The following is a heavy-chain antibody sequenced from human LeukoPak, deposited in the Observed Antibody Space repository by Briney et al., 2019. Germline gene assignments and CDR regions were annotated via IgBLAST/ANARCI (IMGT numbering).Heavy chain of an antibody. CDR3: ARALSIVVVPAATLGFGY. V-gene: IGHV1-69*05. CDR2: IIPIFGTA. CDR1: GGTFSSYA. D-gene: IGHD2-2*01. J-gene: IGHJ4*02. Sequence: ASVKVSCKASGGTFSSYAISWVRQAPGQGLEWMGGIIPIFGTANYAQKFEGRVTITTDESTGTAYMELSSLRSEDTAVYYCARALSIVVVPAATLGFGYWGQGTLVTVSS.